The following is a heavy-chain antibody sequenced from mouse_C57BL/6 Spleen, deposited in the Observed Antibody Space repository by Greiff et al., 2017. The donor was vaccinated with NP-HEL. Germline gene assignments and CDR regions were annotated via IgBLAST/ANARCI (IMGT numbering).Heavy chain of an antibody. D-gene: IGHD2-1*01. CDR3: ARLGGNYDWYFDV. CDR2: IDPNSGGT. J-gene: IGHJ1*03. Sequence: QVQLKQPGAELVKPGASVTLSCKASGYTFTSYWMHWVKQRPGRGLEWIGRIDPNSGGTKYNEKFKSKATLTVDKPSSTAYMQLSSLTAEDSAVYYCARLGGNYDWYFDVWGTGTTVTVSS. CDR1: GYTFTSYW. V-gene: IGHV1-72*01.